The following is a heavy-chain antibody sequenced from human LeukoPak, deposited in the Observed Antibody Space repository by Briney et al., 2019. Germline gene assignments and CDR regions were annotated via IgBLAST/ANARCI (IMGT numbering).Heavy chain of an antibody. D-gene: IGHD4-17*01. CDR2: VQHIGGET. CDR1: GFTFSNSW. J-gene: IGHJ1*01. CDR3: ARGRRWATVTTSGEGAEYFQH. Sequence: GGSLRLSCAGSGFTFSNSWMGWVRQAPGKGLEWVANVQHIGGETYYVDSVKGRFTISRDNAKNSLYLQMNSLRAEDTAVYYCARGRRWATVTTSGEGAEYFQHWGQGTLVTVSS. V-gene: IGHV3-7*03.